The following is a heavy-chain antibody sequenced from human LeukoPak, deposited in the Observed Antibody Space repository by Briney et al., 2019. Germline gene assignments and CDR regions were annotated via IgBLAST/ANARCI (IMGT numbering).Heavy chain of an antibody. Sequence: QAGGSLRLSCAASGFTFSSYAMSWVRQAPGKGLKWVSTINDRGDGTWYADSVKGRFTISRDNSYNTVSPQMNSLRDEDTGVYYCARESRSSGWEGDAFDIWGQGTMVTVSS. CDR2: INDRGDGT. V-gene: IGHV3-23*01. CDR3: ARESRSSGWEGDAFDI. J-gene: IGHJ3*02. CDR1: GFTFSSYA. D-gene: IGHD6-19*01.